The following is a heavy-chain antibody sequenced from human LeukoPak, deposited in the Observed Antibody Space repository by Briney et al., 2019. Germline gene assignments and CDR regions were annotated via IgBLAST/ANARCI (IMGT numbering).Heavy chain of an antibody. V-gene: IGHV4-59*02. Sequence: PSETLSLTCTFSGGSVSSYYWSWIRQPPGKRLEWIGYIYYSGSTDYNPSLESRLTISLDTSKNHCSLKLSSVTAADTAVYYCATHGNKTYYDILTGCWPGFFDHWGQGTLVTVSS. D-gene: IGHD3-9*01. CDR3: ATHGNKTYYDILTGCWPGFFDH. CDR1: GGSVSSYY. J-gene: IGHJ4*02. CDR2: IYYSGST.